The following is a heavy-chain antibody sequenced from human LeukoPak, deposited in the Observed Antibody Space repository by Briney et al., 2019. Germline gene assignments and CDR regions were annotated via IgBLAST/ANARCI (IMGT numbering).Heavy chain of an antibody. Sequence: PGGSLRLSCAASGFTFSSYAMSWVRQAPGKGLEWVSTISGSGGGTYYADSVKGRFTISRDSSKNTLSLQMNSLRAEDTAVYYCAKRVGATWDYWGQGTLVTVSS. J-gene: IGHJ4*02. CDR2: ISGSGGGT. CDR3: AKRVGATWDY. D-gene: IGHD1-26*01. V-gene: IGHV3-23*01. CDR1: GFTFSSYA.